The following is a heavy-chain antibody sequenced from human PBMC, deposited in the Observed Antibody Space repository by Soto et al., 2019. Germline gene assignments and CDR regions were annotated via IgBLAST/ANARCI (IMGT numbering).Heavy chain of an antibody. D-gene: IGHD4-17*01. Sequence: GGSLSLPCVPSGFTFSRYGMHWVRQAPGKGLEWVAVIWNDGSKQVYDDSVKGRFTISRDNSKNTLYLEMDSLRDEDTSVYYCARDDDYEANAIDLWGQGTLVTVSS. CDR3: ARDDDYEANAIDL. CDR1: GFTFSRYG. J-gene: IGHJ5*02. CDR2: IWNDGSKQ. V-gene: IGHV3-33*01.